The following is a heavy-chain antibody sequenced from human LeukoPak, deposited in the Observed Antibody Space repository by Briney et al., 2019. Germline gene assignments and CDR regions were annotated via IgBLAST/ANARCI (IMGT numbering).Heavy chain of an antibody. CDR3: ARRGGGGTYYDILTGYRTIPPDAFDI. CDR2: IYTSGST. Sequence: PSETLSLTCTVSGGSISSGSYYWSWIRQPAGKGLEWIGRIYTSGSTNYNPSLKSRVTISVDTSKNQFSLKLSSVTAADTAVYYCARRGGGGTYYDILTGYRTIPPDAFDIWGQGTMVTVSS. V-gene: IGHV4-61*02. D-gene: IGHD3-9*01. J-gene: IGHJ3*02. CDR1: GGSISSGSYY.